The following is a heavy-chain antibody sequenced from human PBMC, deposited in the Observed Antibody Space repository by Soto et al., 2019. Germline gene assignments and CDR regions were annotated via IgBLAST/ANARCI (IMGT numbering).Heavy chain of an antibody. CDR2: IIPVFGTT. Sequence: QVQLVQSGAEVKKPGSSVKVFCKASGGTFSNYTISWVRQSPGQGLEWMGVIIPVFGTTDYEQKFQGRVTITADVSTRTAYMKVSSLRSAATAVYYCARSSPYIVVRKPTGNQDYYGMDVWGQGTTVTVSS. CDR3: ARSSPYIVVRKPTGNQDYYGMDV. CDR1: GGTFSNYT. D-gene: IGHD2-2*01. J-gene: IGHJ6*02. V-gene: IGHV1-69*01.